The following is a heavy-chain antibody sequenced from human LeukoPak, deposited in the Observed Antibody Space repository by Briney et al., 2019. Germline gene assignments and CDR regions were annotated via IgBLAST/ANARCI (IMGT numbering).Heavy chain of an antibody. D-gene: IGHD3-3*01. J-gene: IGHJ4*02. V-gene: IGHV7-4-1*02. Sequence: GASVKVSCKASGYTFTSYAMNWVRQAPGQGLEWMGWINTNTGNPTYAQGFTGRFVFSLGTSVSTAYLQISSLKAEDTAVYYCARLFLLEWLLYPTYYFDYWGQGTLVTVSS. CDR3: ARLFLLEWLLYPTYYFDY. CDR2: INTNTGNP. CDR1: GYTFTSYA.